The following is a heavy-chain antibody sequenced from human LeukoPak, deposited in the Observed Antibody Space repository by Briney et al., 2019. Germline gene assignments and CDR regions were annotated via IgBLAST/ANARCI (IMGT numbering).Heavy chain of an antibody. CDR1: GFTFSSYE. D-gene: IGHD2-2*01. Sequence: PGGSLRLSCAASGFTFSSYEMNWVRQAPGKGLEWVSYISSSGTNTHYADSVKGRFTVSRDNAKSSLYLKMNSLRAEDTAVYYCATYRLGYADYWGQGTLVTVSS. CDR2: ISSSGTNT. CDR3: ATYRLGYADY. V-gene: IGHV3-48*03. J-gene: IGHJ4*02.